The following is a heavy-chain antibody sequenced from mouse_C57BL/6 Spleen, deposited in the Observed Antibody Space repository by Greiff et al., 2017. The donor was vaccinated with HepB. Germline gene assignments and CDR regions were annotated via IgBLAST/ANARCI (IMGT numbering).Heavy chain of an antibody. J-gene: IGHJ3*01. CDR3: ARDSSGYVAWFAY. D-gene: IGHD3-2*02. Sequence: SGPELVKPGASVKMSCKASGYTFTDYNMHWVKQSHGKSLEWIGYINPNNGGTSYNQKFKGKATLTVNKSSSTAYMELRSLTSEDSAVYYCARDSSGYVAWFAYWGQGTLVTVSA. CDR1: GYTFTDYN. CDR2: INPNNGGT. V-gene: IGHV1-22*01.